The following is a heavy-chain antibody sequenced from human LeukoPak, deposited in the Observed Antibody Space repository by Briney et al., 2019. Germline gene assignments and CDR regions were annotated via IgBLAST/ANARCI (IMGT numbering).Heavy chain of an antibody. D-gene: IGHD2-15*01. Sequence: GRSLRLSCAASGFTFSSYAMHRVRQAPGRGLEWVAITPYDGSNEYYADTVKGRFTISRDNSKNTLYLQMNSLRAEDTAMYYCAKDYREGWTNWFDPWGQGTLVTVSS. CDR1: GFTFSSYA. CDR3: AKDYREGWTNWFDP. V-gene: IGHV3-30*04. CDR2: TPYDGSNE. J-gene: IGHJ5*02.